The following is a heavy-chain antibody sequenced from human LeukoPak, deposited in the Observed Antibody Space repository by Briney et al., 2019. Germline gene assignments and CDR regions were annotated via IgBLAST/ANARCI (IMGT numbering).Heavy chain of an antibody. V-gene: IGHV3-74*01. J-gene: IGHJ6*03. CDR2: INSDGXST. CDR1: YX. CDR3: XXXXXXXYYYMDV. Sequence: YXXXXVRXXPGXGLXXXSRINSDGXSTXYADSVKGRFTISRXXXKXXLYLQMNSLRAEDTAVYYXXXXXXXXYYYMDVWGKGTTVTVSS.